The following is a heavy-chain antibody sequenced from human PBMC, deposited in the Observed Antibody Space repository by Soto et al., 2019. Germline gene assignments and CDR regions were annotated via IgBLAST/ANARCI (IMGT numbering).Heavy chain of an antibody. V-gene: IGHV3-23*01. Sequence: EVQLLESGGGLVQPGGSLRLSCAASGFTFNNYAMTWVRLAPGKGLEWVSAISGGGDTTSYADSVKGRFTVSRDGSKNPLYMQRGSRRAEDPALFSGGKGRGVPGSLTPRVDCGGQGPMVTLSS. J-gene: IGHJ4*02. CDR1: GFTFNNYA. CDR3: GKGRGVPGSLTPRVDC. CDR2: ISGGGDTT. D-gene: IGHD3-10*01.